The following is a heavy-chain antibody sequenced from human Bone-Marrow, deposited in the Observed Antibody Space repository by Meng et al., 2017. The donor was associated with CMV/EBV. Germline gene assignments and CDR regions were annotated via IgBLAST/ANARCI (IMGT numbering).Heavy chain of an antibody. V-gene: IGHV1-8*01. CDR3: ARGGLHLYEFCSGYYFRNNYYYGMDV. CDR1: GYTFTSYD. Sequence: ASVPDSCKASGYTFTSYDINWVRQATGQGLEWMGWMNHNSGNTGYVQKFQGRFTMTRNTAISTAYMELSSLRAEDTAVYYCARGGLHLYEFCSGYYFRNNYYYGMDVWGQGTTVTVSS. CDR2: MNHNSGNT. J-gene: IGHJ6*02. D-gene: IGHD3-3*01.